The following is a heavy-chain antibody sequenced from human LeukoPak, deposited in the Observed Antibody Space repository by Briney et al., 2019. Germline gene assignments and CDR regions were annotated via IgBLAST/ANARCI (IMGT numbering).Heavy chain of an antibody. CDR2: ISRSDSNI. V-gene: IGHV3-48*03. J-gene: IGHJ4*02. D-gene: IGHD7-27*01. CDR3: AKDTWGSAGGGLDY. Sequence: PGVSETLSCVPWGFTFSNYEMIWPRGSRERGREGVTYISRSDSNIYYAGSVKGRVTVSRDKAKNSLYMHMNSLRVEDTAVYYCAKDTWGSAGGGLDYWGQGTLVTVSS. CDR1: GFTFSNYE.